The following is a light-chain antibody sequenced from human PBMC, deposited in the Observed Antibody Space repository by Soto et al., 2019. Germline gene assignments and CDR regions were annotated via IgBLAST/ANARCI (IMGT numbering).Light chain of an antibody. CDR1: SGAIISDYY. J-gene: IGLJ2*01. CDR3: LIYYAAAVI. CDR2: GTS. V-gene: IGLV7-43*01. Sequence: QAVVTQEPSLTVSPGGTVTLTCASSSGAIISDYYPNWFQQKPGQAPRALIYGTSNKYSWTPARFSGSLLGGKAALTLSGVQPEDEADYYRLIYYAAAVIFGGGTKLTVL.